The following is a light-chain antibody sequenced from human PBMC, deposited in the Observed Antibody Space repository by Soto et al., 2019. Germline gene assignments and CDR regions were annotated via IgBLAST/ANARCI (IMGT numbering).Light chain of an antibody. CDR3: CSYACSSSVL. CDR2: EDN. Sequence: QPVLAQPASVSGSPGQSITISCTGTRSDVGGYTLVSWFQQYPGKAPKLMIYEDNKRPSGVSDRFSGSKSGNTASLTISGLQAEDEADYYCCSYACSSSVLFGGGTKLTVL. J-gene: IGLJ2*01. V-gene: IGLV2-23*01. CDR1: RSDVGGYTL.